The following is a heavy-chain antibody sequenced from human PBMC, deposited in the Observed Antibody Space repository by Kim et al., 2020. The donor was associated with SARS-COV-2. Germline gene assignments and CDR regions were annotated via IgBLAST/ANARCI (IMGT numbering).Heavy chain of an antibody. D-gene: IGHD3-3*01. CDR3: ARDYDFWTTPSYYYYGMDV. J-gene: IGHJ6*02. V-gene: IGHV3-21*01. CDR1: GFTFSSYS. Sequence: GGSLRLSCAASGFTFSSYSMNWVRQAPGKGLEWVSSISSSSSYIYYADSVKGRFTISRDNAKNSLYLQMNSLRAEDTAVYYCARDYDFWTTPSYYYYGMDVWGQGTTVTVSS. CDR2: ISSSSSYI.